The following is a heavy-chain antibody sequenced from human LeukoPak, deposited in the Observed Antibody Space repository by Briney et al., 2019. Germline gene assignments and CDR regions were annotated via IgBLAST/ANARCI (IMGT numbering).Heavy chain of an antibody. CDR3: ASLGFCSSTSCHDPYFDY. CDR1: GGSFSGYY. V-gene: IGHV4-34*01. CDR2: INHSGST. J-gene: IGHJ4*02. Sequence: SETLSLTCAVYGGSFSGYYWSWIRQPPGKGREWIGEINHSGSTNYNPSLKSRVTISVDTCKNQFSLMLSSVTGADTAVYYCASLGFCSSTSCHDPYFDYWGQGTLVTVSS. D-gene: IGHD2-2*01.